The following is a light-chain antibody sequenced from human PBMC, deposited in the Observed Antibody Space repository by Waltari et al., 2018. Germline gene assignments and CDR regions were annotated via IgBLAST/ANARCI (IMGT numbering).Light chain of an antibody. CDR2: KGN. CDR3: SLYMGSGIWV. V-gene: IGLV8-61*01. Sequence: QTVVTQEPSLSVSPGGTVTLTCDLNSGSLSTTSYATWYQQTPGQAPRTLVYKGNSRSSGVPDRFSGSILGNKAALTITGAQAQDESDYYCSLYMGSGIWVFGGGTKLTVL. CDR1: SGSLSTTSY. J-gene: IGLJ3*02.